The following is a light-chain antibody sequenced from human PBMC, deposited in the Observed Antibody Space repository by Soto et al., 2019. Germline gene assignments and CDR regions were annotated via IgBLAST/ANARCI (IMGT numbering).Light chain of an antibody. CDR1: RSDIGSNS. CDR2: NNN. V-gene: IGLV1-44*01. CDR3: AAWDDSLTGPV. Sequence: QSVLTQPPSASGTPGQTVIISCSGSRSDIGSNSVNWYQHLPGTAPKLLFYNNNQRPSGVPDRFSGSKSGTSASLAISGLQSEDEADYYCAAWDDSLTGPVFGTGTKVTVL. J-gene: IGLJ1*01.